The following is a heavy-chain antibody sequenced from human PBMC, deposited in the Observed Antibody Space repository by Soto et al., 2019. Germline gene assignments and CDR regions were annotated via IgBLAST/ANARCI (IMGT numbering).Heavy chain of an antibody. D-gene: IGHD3-10*01. CDR3: ARDVKAGGDPNYYMDV. CDR1: GFTFSSYS. CDR2: ISSSSSTI. V-gene: IGHV3-48*04. J-gene: IGHJ6*03. Sequence: LSLTCAASGFTFSSYSMNWVHQAPGKGLEWVSYISSSSSTIYYADSVKGRFTISGDNAKNSLYLQMNSLRAEDTAVYYCARDVKAGGDPNYYMDVWGKGTTVTVSS.